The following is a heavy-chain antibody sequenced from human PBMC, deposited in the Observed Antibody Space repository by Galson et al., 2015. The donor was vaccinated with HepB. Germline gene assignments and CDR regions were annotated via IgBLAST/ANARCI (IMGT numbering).Heavy chain of an antibody. V-gene: IGHV1-3*01. Sequence: VKVSCKASGYTFTSYAMHWVRQAPGQRLEWMGWINAGNGNTKYSQKFQGRVTITRDTSASTAYMELSSLRPEDTAVYYCARSSGEWLGDAFDIWGQGTMVTVSS. CDR1: GYTFTSYA. CDR2: INAGNGNT. CDR3: ARSSGEWLGDAFDI. D-gene: IGHD6-19*01. J-gene: IGHJ3*02.